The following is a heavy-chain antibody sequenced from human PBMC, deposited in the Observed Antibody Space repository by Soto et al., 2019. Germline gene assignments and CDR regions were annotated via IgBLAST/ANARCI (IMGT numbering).Heavy chain of an antibody. CDR1: GFTFSSYI. CDR3: AREYSNSYYYYAMDV. J-gene: IGHJ6*02. D-gene: IGHD4-4*01. V-gene: IGHV3-21*01. CDR2: ISSSSDYI. Sequence: EVQLVESGGGLVKPGGSLRLSCAASGFTFSSYIMNWVRQAPGKGLEWVSSISSSSDYIYYADSVKGRFTISRDHAKNPLYLQMNSLRAEDTAVYYCAREYSNSYYYYAMDVWGQGTTVTVSS.